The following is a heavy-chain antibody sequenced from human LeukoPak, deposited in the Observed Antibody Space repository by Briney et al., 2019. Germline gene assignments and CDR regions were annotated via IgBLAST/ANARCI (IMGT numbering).Heavy chain of an antibody. Sequence: ASVKVSCKASGYIFSDFSIHWVRQAPGQGLEWMGWINANSGGTDFAQKFQGRVTMTRDTSISTAYMELTSLRSDDTAVYYCAGDPSGLGYYYFYMDVWGKGTTVTVSS. V-gene: IGHV1-2*02. D-gene: IGHD6-6*01. CDR3: AGDPSGLGYYYFYMDV. CDR2: INANSGGT. CDR1: GYIFSDFS. J-gene: IGHJ6*03.